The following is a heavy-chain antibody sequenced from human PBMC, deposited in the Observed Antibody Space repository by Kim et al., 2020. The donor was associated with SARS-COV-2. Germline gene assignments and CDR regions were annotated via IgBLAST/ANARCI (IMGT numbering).Heavy chain of an antibody. Sequence: GGSLRLSCAASGFTFNNNGMNWVRQVPGKGLEWVSGISGSGGSTDYADSVKGRFGISRDNADNTLYLQMNSLRAEDTAVYYCAREGEVYGFDYWGQGSLVTVSS. D-gene: IGHD2-8*01. CDR1: GFTFNNNG. J-gene: IGHJ4*02. V-gene: IGHV3-23*01. CDR3: AREGEVYGFDY. CDR2: ISGSGGST.